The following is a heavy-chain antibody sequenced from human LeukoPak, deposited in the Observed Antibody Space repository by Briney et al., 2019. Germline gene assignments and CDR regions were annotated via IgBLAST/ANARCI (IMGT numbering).Heavy chain of an antibody. CDR2: INPNSGGT. J-gene: IGHJ4*02. Sequence: GASVKVSCKASGYTFTGYYMHWVRHAPGQGLEWMGWINPNSGGTNYAQKFQGRVTMTRDTSISTAYMELSRLRSDDTAVYYCARGADILTGYYRTGDGYFDYWGQGTLVTVSS. V-gene: IGHV1-2*02. D-gene: IGHD3-9*01. CDR1: GYTFTGYY. CDR3: ARGADILTGYYRTGDGYFDY.